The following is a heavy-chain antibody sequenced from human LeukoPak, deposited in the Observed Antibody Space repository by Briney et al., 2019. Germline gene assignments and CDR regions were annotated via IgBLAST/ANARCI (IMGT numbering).Heavy chain of an antibody. Sequence: GGSLRLSCAASGFTFSSYWMSWVRQAPGKGLEWVANIKQDGSEKYYADSVKGRFTISRDNAKSSLFLQMTSLRADDTAVYYCARDDPVVYATYDHWGQGTLVTVSS. D-gene: IGHD2-8*02. CDR1: GFTFSSYW. CDR2: IKQDGSEK. J-gene: IGHJ4*02. V-gene: IGHV3-7*01. CDR3: ARDDPVVYATYDH.